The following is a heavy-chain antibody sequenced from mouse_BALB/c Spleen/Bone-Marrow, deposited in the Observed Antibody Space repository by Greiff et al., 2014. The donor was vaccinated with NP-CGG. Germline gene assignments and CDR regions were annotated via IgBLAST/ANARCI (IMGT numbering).Heavy chain of an antibody. J-gene: IGHJ3*01. V-gene: IGHV14-3*02. CDR1: GFNIKDTY. Sequence: EVNLVESGAELVKPGASVKLSCTAPGFNIKDTYMHWVKQRPEQGLEWIGRIDPASGNTKFDPKFQGKATIASDTSSNTAYLQLSSLTSEDTAVYYCAAYYYVSSYGFAYWGQGTLVTVSA. CDR3: AAYYYVSSYGFAY. CDR2: IDPASGNT. D-gene: IGHD1-1*01.